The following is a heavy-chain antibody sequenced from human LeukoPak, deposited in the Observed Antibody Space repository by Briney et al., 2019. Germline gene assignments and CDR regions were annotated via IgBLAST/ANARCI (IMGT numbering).Heavy chain of an antibody. Sequence: PGGSLRLSCAASGFAFTTYAIHWVRQAPGKGLEWVALISYDGSNKYYADSVKGRFTISRDNSKNTLYLQMNSLRAEDTALYYCARVGRIYSKLKYYFDYWGQGTLVTVSS. CDR3: ARVGRIYSKLKYYFDY. D-gene: IGHD1-26*01. CDR1: GFAFTTYA. CDR2: ISYDGSNK. V-gene: IGHV3-30*04. J-gene: IGHJ4*02.